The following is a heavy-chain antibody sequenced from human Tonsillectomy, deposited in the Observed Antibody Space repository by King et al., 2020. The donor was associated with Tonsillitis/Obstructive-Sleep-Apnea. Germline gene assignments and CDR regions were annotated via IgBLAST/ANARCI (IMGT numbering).Heavy chain of an antibody. Sequence: VQLQQWGAGLLKPSETLSLTCAVYGGSFSGYYWSWIRQPPGKGLEWIGEINHSGSTNYNPSLKSRVTISVDTSKNQFSLKLSSVTAADTAVYYCARQGIWFRELDYWGQGTLVTVSS. CDR2: INHSGST. D-gene: IGHD3-10*01. V-gene: IGHV4-34*01. CDR1: GGSFSGYY. J-gene: IGHJ4*02. CDR3: ARQGIWFRELDY.